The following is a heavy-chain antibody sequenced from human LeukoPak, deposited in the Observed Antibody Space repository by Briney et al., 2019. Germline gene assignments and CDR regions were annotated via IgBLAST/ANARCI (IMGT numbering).Heavy chain of an antibody. CDR1: GFTFDDYA. CDR3: AKDKSPLSDCSSTSCFDAFDI. V-gene: IGHV3-9*01. Sequence: GGSLRLSCAASGFTFDDYAMHWVRQAPGKGLEWVSGISWNSGSIGYADSVKGRFTISRDNAKNSLYLQMNSLRAEDTALYYCAKDKSPLSDCSSTSCFDAFDIWGQGTMVTVSS. D-gene: IGHD2-2*01. J-gene: IGHJ3*02. CDR2: ISWNSGSI.